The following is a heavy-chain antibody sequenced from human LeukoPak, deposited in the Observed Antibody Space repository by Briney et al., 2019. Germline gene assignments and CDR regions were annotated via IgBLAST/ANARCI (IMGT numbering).Heavy chain of an antibody. CDR2: FDPEDGET. CDR1: GYTLTELS. J-gene: IGHJ6*04. CDR3: ASPSSSWNYYYGMDV. V-gene: IGHV1-24*01. D-gene: IGHD6-13*01. Sequence: ASVKVSCKVSGYTLTELSMHWVRQAPGKGLEWMGGFDPEDGETIYAQKFQGRVTMTRDTSTSTVYMELSSLRSEDTAVYYCASPSSSWNYYYGMDVWGKGTTVTVSS.